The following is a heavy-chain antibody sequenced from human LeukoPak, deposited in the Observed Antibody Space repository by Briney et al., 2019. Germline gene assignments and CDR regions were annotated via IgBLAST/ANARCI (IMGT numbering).Heavy chain of an antibody. Sequence: GGSLRLPCAASGFTFSDYYMSWIRQAPGKGLEWVSYIDSSGNTIYYADSVKGRFTISRDNAKNSLCLQMNSLRAEDTAVYYCAREGIWQQLDGYYFDYWGQGTLVTVSS. J-gene: IGHJ4*02. CDR3: AREGIWQQLDGYYFDY. V-gene: IGHV3-11*04. D-gene: IGHD6-13*01. CDR1: GFTFSDYY. CDR2: IDSSGNTI.